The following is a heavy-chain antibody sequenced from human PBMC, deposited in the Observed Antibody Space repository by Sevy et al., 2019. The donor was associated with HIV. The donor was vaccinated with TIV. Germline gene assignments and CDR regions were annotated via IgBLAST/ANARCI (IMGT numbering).Heavy chain of an antibody. J-gene: IGHJ3*02. CDR1: GFTFSSYS. CDR3: ARDAALSNYYDSSGYPNAFDI. Sequence: GGSLRLSCAASGFTFSSYSMNWVRQAPGKGLEWVSSISSSSSYIYYGDSVKGRFTISRDNAKNSLYLQMNSLRAEDTAVYYCARDAALSNYYDSSGYPNAFDIWGQGTMVTVSS. CDR2: ISSSSSYI. D-gene: IGHD3-22*01. V-gene: IGHV3-21*01.